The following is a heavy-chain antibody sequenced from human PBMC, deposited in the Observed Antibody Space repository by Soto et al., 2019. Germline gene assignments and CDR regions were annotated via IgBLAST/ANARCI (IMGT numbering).Heavy chain of an antibody. D-gene: IGHD3-22*01. V-gene: IGHV1-69*06. CDR1: GGTFSSYA. CDR2: IIPIFGTA. CDR3: ARDGPMIVRGAFDI. Sequence: KVSCKASGGTFSSYAISWVRQAPGQGLEWMGGIIPIFGTANYAQKFQGRVTITADKSTSTAYMELSSLRSEDTAVYYCARDGPMIVRGAFDIWGQGTMVTVSS. J-gene: IGHJ3*02.